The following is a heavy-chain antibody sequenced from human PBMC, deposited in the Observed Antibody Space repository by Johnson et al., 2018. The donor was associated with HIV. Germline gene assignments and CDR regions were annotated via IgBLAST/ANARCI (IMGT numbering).Heavy chain of an antibody. CDR1: GFTVNGNY. CDR3: ASTHSGSYYSAFDI. D-gene: IGHD1-26*01. V-gene: IGHV3-66*02. J-gene: IGHJ3*02. CDR2: IYSGDTT. Sequence: VQLVESGGGLVQPGGSLRLSCAVSGFTVNGNYMSWVRQAPGQGLEWVSVIYSGDTTYYADSVKGRFTISRDTSKNTLYLQMNSLRPEDTAVYYCASTHSGSYYSAFDIWGQGAMVTVSS.